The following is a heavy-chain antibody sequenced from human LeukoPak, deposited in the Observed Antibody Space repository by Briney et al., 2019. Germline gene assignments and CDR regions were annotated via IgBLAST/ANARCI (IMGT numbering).Heavy chain of an antibody. CDR2: ISTYNGNT. Sequence: ASVKVSCKASGYTFISYGISWVRQAPGQGLEWMGWISTYNGNTNYAQKLQGRVTITADESTSTAYMELSSLRSEDTAVYYCARFLMDYFDYWGQGTLVTVSS. CDR3: ARFLMDYFDY. D-gene: IGHD3-3*01. J-gene: IGHJ4*02. CDR1: GYTFISYG. V-gene: IGHV1-18*01.